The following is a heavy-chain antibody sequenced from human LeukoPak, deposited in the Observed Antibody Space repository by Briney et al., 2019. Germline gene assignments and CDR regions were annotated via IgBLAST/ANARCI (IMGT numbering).Heavy chain of an antibody. D-gene: IGHD3-10*01. Sequence: QAGGSLRLSCAAPGFTFSSYAMSWVRQAPGKGLEWVSAISGSGGSTYYADSVKGRFTISRDNSKNTLYLQMNSLRAEDTAVYYCAKDADYVGVRGVSCFDYWGQGTLVTVSS. CDR3: AKDADYVGVRGVSCFDY. CDR1: GFTFSSYA. J-gene: IGHJ4*02. CDR2: ISGSGGST. V-gene: IGHV3-23*01.